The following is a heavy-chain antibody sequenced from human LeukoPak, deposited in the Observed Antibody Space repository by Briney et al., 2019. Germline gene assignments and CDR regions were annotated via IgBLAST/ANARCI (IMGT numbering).Heavy chain of an antibody. D-gene: IGHD2-2*02. CDR1: GFTFSSYG. CDR2: IRYDGSNK. CDR3: AKCSSTSCYIGAFDI. Sequence: GGSLRLSCAASGFTFSSYGMHWVRQAPGKGLEWVAFIRYDGSNKYYADSVKGRFTISRDNSKNTLYLQMNSLRAEDTAVYYCAKCSSTSCYIGAFDIWGQGTMVTVSS. V-gene: IGHV3-30*02. J-gene: IGHJ3*02.